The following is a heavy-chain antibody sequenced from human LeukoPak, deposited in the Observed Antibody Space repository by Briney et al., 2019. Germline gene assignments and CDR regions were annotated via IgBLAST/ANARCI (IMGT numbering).Heavy chain of an antibody. J-gene: IGHJ4*02. CDR3: ASRPTIVAVPAAYDY. Sequence: SETLSLTCAVYGGSFSGYYWSWIRQPPGEGLEWIGEINHSGSTNYNPSLKSRVTISVDTSKNQFSLKLSSVTAADTAVYYCASRPTIVAVPAAYDYWGQGTLVTVS. CDR1: GGSFSGYY. D-gene: IGHD2-2*01. CDR2: INHSGST. V-gene: IGHV4-34*01.